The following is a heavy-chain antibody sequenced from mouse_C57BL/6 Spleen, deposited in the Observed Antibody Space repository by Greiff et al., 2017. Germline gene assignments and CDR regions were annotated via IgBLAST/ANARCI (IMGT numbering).Heavy chain of an antibody. CDR3: ARGASGSSYFDY. CDR2: IRPNSGST. CDR1: GYTFTSSW. J-gene: IGHJ2*01. V-gene: IGHV1-64*01. Sequence: QVQLQQPGAELVKPGASVKLSCQASGYTFTSSWMHWVKQRPGQGLEWIGMIRPNSGSTNSTEKFKSKATLTVDKSSSTAYMQRSSLTSEDSAVYYCARGASGSSYFDYWGQGTTLTVSS. D-gene: IGHD1-1*01.